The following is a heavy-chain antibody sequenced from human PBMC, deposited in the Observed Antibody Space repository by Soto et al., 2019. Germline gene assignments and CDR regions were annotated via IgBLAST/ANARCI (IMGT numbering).Heavy chain of an antibody. J-gene: IGHJ4*02. CDR2: IGITSGFI. CDR1: GFTFSSFS. V-gene: IGHV3-48*01. D-gene: IGHD3-10*01. Sequence: EVQLVESGGGLVQPGGSLRLSCAASGFTFSSFSMTWFRQAPGRGLEWVSYIGITSGFIKYADPVKGRFTISRDNAKNSVFLQMNSLRAEDTAVYYCAREWYGEYDWGQGTLVTVSS. CDR3: AREWYGEYD.